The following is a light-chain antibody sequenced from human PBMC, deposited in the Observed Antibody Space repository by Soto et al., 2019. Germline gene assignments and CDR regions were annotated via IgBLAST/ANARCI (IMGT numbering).Light chain of an antibody. V-gene: IGKV1-9*01. CDR1: QGIASY. Sequence: IQLTQSPSSLSASVGDRVTITCRASQGIASYLAWYQQKPGKVPQLLIYEPSILQSGVSSRFSGSGSGTDFTLTISSLQAEDFATYYCQQTYSYPSTFGGGTKVEIK. CDR3: QQTYSYPST. CDR2: EPS. J-gene: IGKJ4*01.